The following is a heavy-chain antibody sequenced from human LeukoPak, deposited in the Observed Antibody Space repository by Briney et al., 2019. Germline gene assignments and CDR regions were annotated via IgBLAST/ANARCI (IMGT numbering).Heavy chain of an antibody. CDR2: VKQDGSET. V-gene: IGHV3-7*04. CDR3: ARAYSYAFEP. Sequence: GGSLRLSCAASGFTFSSNWMSWVRQAPGKGLEWVANVKQDGSETYYVDSVKGRFTISRDNAKKSLFLQMNRLRVEDTAVYYCARAYSYAFEPWGQGTLVTVSX. CDR1: GFTFSSNW. D-gene: IGHD5-18*01. J-gene: IGHJ5*02.